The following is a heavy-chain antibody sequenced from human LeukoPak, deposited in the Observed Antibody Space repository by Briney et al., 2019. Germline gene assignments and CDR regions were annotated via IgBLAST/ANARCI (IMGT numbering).Heavy chain of an antibody. J-gene: IGHJ1*01. CDR2: IYYSGST. D-gene: IGHD2-21*01. CDR3: ARHPRLWWPFQH. Sequence: PSETLSLTCTVSGGSISSYYWSWIRQPPGKGLEWIGYIYYSGSTNYNPSLKSRVTISVDTSKNQFSLKLSSVTAADTAVYYCARHPRLWWPFQHWGQGTLVTVSS. V-gene: IGHV4-59*08. CDR1: GGSISSYY.